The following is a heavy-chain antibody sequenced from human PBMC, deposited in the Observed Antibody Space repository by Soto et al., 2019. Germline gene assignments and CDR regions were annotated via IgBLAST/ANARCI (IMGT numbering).Heavy chain of an antibody. CDR3: ARDHGYSYGAYYYYYGMDV. J-gene: IGHJ6*02. CDR2: IYYSGST. D-gene: IGHD5-18*01. CDR1: GGSVSGGSYY. V-gene: IGHV4-61*01. Sequence: PSETLSLTCTVSGGSVSGGSYYWSWIRQPPGKGLEWIGYIYYSGSTNYNPSLKSRVTISVDTSKNQFSLKLSSVTAADTAVYYCARDHGYSYGAYYYYYGMDVWGQGTTVTISS.